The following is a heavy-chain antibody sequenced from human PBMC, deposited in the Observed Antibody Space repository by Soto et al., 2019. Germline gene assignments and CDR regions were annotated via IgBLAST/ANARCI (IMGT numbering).Heavy chain of an antibody. CDR3: ARGDDFWKDYYYYMDV. CDR2: MNPNSGNT. V-gene: IGHV1-8*01. CDR1: GYTFTSYD. Sequence: ASVKVSCKASGYTFTSYDINWVRQATGQGLEWMGWMNPNSGNTGYAQKFQGRVTMTRNTSISTAYMELSSLRSEDTAVYYCARGDDFWKDYYYYMDVWGKGTTVTVSS. J-gene: IGHJ6*03. D-gene: IGHD3-3*01.